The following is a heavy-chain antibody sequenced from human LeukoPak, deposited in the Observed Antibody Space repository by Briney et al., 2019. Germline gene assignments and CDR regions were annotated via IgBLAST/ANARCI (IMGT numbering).Heavy chain of an antibody. CDR2: ISYDGSNK. CDR1: GFTFSSYG. V-gene: IGHV3-30*18. CDR3: AKDPRPGGWFDP. D-gene: IGHD6-6*01. J-gene: IGHJ5*02. Sequence: GGSLRLSCTASGFTFSSYGMHWVRQAPSKGLEWVAVISYDGSNKYYADSVKGRFTISRDNSKNTLYLQMNSLRAEDTAVYYCAKDPRPGGWFDPWGQGTLVTVSS.